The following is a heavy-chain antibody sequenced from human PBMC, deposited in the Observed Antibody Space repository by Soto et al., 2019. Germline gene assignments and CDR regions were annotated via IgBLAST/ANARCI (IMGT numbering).Heavy chain of an antibody. V-gene: IGHV4-59*01. CDR3: ARALDILTGYSPYYYYGMDV. CDR2: IYYSGIT. Sequence: SETLSLTGTVSGGSISSYDWSWIRQPPGKGLEWIGYIYYSGITNYNPSLKSRVTISVDTSKNQFSLRLSSVTAADTAVYYCARALDILTGYSPYYYYGMDVWGQGTTVTVSS. CDR1: GGSISSYD. D-gene: IGHD3-9*01. J-gene: IGHJ6*02.